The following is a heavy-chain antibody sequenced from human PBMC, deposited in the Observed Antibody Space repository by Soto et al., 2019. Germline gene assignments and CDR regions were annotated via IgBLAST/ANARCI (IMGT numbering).Heavy chain of an antibody. CDR2: IIPIFGTA. D-gene: IGHD2-8*01. V-gene: IGHV1-69*01. J-gene: IGHJ4*02. Sequence: QVQLVQSGAEVKKPGSSVKVSCKASGGTFSSYAISWVRQAPGQGLEWMGGIIPIFGTANYAQKFQGRGTITADESTSTAYMELSSLRSEDTAVYYCSGYCTNGVCYSEAGDDYWGQGTLVTVSS. CDR1: GGTFSSYA. CDR3: SGYCTNGVCYSEAGDDY.